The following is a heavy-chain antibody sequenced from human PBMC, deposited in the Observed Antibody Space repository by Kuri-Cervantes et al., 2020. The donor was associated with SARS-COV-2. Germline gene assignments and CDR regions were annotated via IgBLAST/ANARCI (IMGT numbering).Heavy chain of an antibody. CDR1: GGSISSYY. V-gene: IGHV4-59*01. CDR3: ARVNYYDSSGYYNWFDP. D-gene: IGHD3-22*01. Sequence: SETLSLTCTVSGGSISSYYWSWIRQPPGKGLEWMGYIYYSGSTNYNPSLKSRVTISVDTSKNQFSLKLNSVTAADTAVYYCARVNYYDSSGYYNWFDPWGQGTLVTVSS. J-gene: IGHJ5*02. CDR2: IYYSGST.